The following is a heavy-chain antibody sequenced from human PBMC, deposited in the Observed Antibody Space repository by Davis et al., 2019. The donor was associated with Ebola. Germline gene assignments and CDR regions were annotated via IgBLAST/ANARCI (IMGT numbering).Heavy chain of an antibody. CDR2: IEHHGRT. CDR1: GVSFPSYY. V-gene: IGHV4-59*01. Sequence: PSETLSLTCTVSGVSFPSYYWSWVRQPPGKGLEWIGYIEHHGRTEYIPSLNNRVSISLDTYRNQFSLKLSSVTAADTAVYFCARADSYYDSSGHRHEDFDYWGQGTLVTVSS. J-gene: IGHJ4*02. CDR3: ARADSYYDSSGHRHEDFDY. D-gene: IGHD3-22*01.